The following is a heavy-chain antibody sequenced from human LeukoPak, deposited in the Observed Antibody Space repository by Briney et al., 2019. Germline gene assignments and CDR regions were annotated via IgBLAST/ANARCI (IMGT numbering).Heavy chain of an antibody. CDR2: IYSGGST. D-gene: IGHD2-2*01. V-gene: IGHV3-53*01. J-gene: IGHJ3*02. Sequence: GGSLRLSCAASGFSVSSNYVSWVRQAPGKGLEWVSVIYSGGSTHYADSVKGRFTISRDNSKNTLYLQMNSLRAEDTAVYYCASRDCSSTSCPPDIWGQGTMVTVSS. CDR3: ASRDCSSTSCPPDI. CDR1: GFSVSSNY.